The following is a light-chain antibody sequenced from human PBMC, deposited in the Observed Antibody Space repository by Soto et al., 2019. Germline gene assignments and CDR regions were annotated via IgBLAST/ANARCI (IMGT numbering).Light chain of an antibody. J-gene: IGKJ5*01. CDR3: QQSYSTLLIT. V-gene: IGKV1-39*01. CDR2: GTS. Sequence: DIQMTQSPFFLSASVGDRGTISCRASQAINTYLNWYQQKPGKAPKLLIYGTSDLQNGVPSRFSGGGSGTDFTLTISSLQPEDFATYYCQQSYSTLLITFGQGTRLEV. CDR1: QAINTY.